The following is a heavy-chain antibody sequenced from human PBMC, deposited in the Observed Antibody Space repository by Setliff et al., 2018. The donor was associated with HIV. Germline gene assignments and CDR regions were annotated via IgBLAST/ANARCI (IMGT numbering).Heavy chain of an antibody. J-gene: IGHJ4*02. CDR3: ARDDVLRRFDY. V-gene: IGHV2-70*04. Sequence: SGPTLVNPTQTLTLTCTFSGFSLSTSGLRVSWIRQPPGKALEWLARIDWDDDKFYSTSLKTRLTISKDTLKNQVVLTMTNMDPVDTATYYCARDDVLRRFDYWGQGTLVTVSS. CDR2: IDWDDDK. CDR1: GFSLSTSGLR. D-gene: IGHD3-10*01.